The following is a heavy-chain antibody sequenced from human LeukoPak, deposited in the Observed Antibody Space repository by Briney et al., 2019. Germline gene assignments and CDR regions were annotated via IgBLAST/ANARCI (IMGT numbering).Heavy chain of an antibody. D-gene: IGHD6-13*01. CDR3: VKDYSTIAAATNPLFDY. Sequence: GGSLRLSCAASGFTFSSYAVTWVRQAPGKGLEWVSGITGSGDTTFYADSVKGRFTISRDNSKNTLYLQMHSLRAEDAAVYYCVKDYSTIAAATNPLFDYWGQGALVTVSS. J-gene: IGHJ4*02. CDR2: ITGSGDTT. CDR1: GFTFSSYA. V-gene: IGHV3-23*01.